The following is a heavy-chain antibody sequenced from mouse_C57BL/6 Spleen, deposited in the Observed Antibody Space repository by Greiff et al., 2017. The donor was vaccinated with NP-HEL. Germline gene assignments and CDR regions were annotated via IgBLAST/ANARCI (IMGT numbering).Heavy chain of an antibody. Sequence: QVTLKESGPGILQSSQTLSLTCSFSGFSLSTSGMGVSWIRQPSGKGLAWLAHIYWDDDKRYNPSLKSRLTISKDTSRNQVFLKITSVDTADTATYYCARSLYGNYSYYWYFDVWGTGTTVTVSS. D-gene: IGHD2-1*01. CDR2: IYWDDDK. CDR1: GFSLSTSGMG. V-gene: IGHV8-12*01. J-gene: IGHJ1*03. CDR3: ARSLYGNYSYYWYFDV.